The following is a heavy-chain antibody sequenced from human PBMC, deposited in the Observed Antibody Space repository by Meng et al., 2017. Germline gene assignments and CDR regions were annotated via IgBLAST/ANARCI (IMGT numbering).Heavy chain of an antibody. D-gene: IGHD6-13*01. V-gene: IGHV4-34*01. CDR3: ARGPLVHQYFDY. Sequence: QGQLQQWGGGLLEPSETLSLTCAVYGGSFSGYYWSWIRQPPGKGLEWIGEINHSGSTNYNPSLKSRVTISVDTSKNQFSLKLSSVTAADTAVYYCARGPLVHQYFDYWGQGTLVTVSS. CDR1: GGSFSGYY. J-gene: IGHJ4*02. CDR2: INHSGST.